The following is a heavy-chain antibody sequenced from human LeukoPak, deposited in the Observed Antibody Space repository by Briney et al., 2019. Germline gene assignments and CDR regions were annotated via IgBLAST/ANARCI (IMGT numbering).Heavy chain of an antibody. CDR2: TFYRSGWHD. J-gene: IGHJ4*02. CDR1: RDSVSRDNGA. V-gene: IGHV6-1*01. CDR3: ASSPDSCQNEFFDY. Sequence: SQTLSLTRAISRDSVSRDNGAWNWIRQSPSRGLEWLRRTFYRSGWHDDYAEYVESRITINPDTSKNQFSLHLRYLTPEDTAVYFCASSPDSCQNEFFDYWGQGTLVTVSS. D-gene: IGHD1-1*01.